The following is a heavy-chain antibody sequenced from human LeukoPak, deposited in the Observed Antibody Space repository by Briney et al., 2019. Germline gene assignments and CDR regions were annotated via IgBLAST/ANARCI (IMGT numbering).Heavy chain of an antibody. Sequence: GRSLRLSCAASGFTFDDYAMHWVRQAPGKGLEWVSGISWISGSIGYADSVKGRFTISRDNAKNSLYLQMNSLRAEDMALYYCAKDSSGSYYGPGRFFDYWGQGTLVTVSS. CDR2: ISWISGSI. CDR1: GFTFDDYA. J-gene: IGHJ4*02. CDR3: AKDSSGSYYGPGRFFDY. D-gene: IGHD1-26*01. V-gene: IGHV3-9*03.